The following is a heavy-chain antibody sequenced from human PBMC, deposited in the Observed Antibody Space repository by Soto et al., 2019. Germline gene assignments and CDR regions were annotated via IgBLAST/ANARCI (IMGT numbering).Heavy chain of an antibody. CDR2: INSDGSST. D-gene: IGHD3-3*01. J-gene: IGHJ6*02. V-gene: IGHV3-74*01. CDR1: GFTFSSYW. CDR3: ARDDRVITIFGVVYDGMDV. Sequence: PGGSLRLSCAASGFTFSSYWMHWVRQAPGKGLVWVSRINSDGSSTSYADSVKGRFTISRDNAKNTLYLQMNSLRAEDTAVYYCARDDRVITIFGVVYDGMDVWGQGTTVTVS.